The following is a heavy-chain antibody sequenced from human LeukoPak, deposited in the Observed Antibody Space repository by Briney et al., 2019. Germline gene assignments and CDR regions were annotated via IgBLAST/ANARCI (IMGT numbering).Heavy chain of an antibody. CDR1: GYTFTSYG. J-gene: IGHJ6*02. V-gene: IGHV1-18*01. CDR2: ISAYNGNT. D-gene: IGHD6-19*01. Sequence: ASVKVPCKASGYTFTSYGISWVRQAPGQGLEWMGWISAYNGNTNYAQKLQGRVTMTTDTSTSTAYMELRSLRSDDTAVYYCARDRQGIAVAGTLYYYYYGMDVWGQGTTVTVSS. CDR3: ARDRQGIAVAGTLYYYYYGMDV.